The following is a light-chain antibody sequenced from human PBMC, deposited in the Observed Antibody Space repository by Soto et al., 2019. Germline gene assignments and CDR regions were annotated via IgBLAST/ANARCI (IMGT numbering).Light chain of an antibody. J-gene: IGKJ1*01. Sequence: DIQMTQSPSTLSPSVGDRVTITCWASRSISDWLAWYQQKPGKAPELLIFDASSLKSGVPSRFSGSGSGTEFTLTISRLQPDDVATYYCLQYSSHSWTFGQGTKVEIK. V-gene: IGKV1-5*01. CDR1: RSISDW. CDR2: DAS. CDR3: LQYSSHSWT.